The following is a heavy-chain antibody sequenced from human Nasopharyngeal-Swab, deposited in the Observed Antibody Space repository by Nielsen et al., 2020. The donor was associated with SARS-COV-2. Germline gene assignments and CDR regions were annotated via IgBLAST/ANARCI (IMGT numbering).Heavy chain of an antibody. CDR1: GGTFSSYA. CDR2: IIPILGIA. CDR3: ARAGYSSGWYLFDP. D-gene: IGHD6-19*01. V-gene: IGHV1-69*10. J-gene: IGHJ5*02. Sequence: SVKVSCKASGGTFSSYAISWVRQAPGQGLEWMGGIIPILGIANYAQKFQGRVTMTRNTSISTAYMELSSLRSEDTAVYYCARAGYSSGWYLFDPWGQGTLVTVSS.